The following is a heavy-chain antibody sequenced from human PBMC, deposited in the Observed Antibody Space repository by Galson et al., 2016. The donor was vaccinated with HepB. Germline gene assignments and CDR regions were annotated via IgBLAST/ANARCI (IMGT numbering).Heavy chain of an antibody. J-gene: IGHJ5*02. CDR1: GGSFSGYY. CDR2: IYHSGST. V-gene: IGHV4-34*01. CDR3: ARRTVVPTAGNWFDP. Sequence: CAVYGGSFSGYYWSWIRQPPGKGLEWIGEIYHSGSTNYNPSLQSRVTISVDTSKNQFSLNLGSVTAADTAVYYCARRTVVPTAGNWFDPWGQGTLVTVSS. D-gene: IGHD2-2*01.